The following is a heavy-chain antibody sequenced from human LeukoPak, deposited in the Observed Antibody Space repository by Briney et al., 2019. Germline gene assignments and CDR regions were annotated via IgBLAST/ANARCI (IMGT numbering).Heavy chain of an antibody. Sequence: SETLSLTCXVSGGSIDSSSYYWDWIRQPPGKGLEWLGNIYYSGTTFYTSSLKSRVTISRDMSKNQFSLRLTSVTAADTAVYYCARQRADYFYHYMDVWGKGTTVIVSS. CDR2: IYYSGTT. V-gene: IGHV4-39*01. CDR3: ARQRADYFYHYMDV. CDR1: GGSIDSSSYY. J-gene: IGHJ6*03.